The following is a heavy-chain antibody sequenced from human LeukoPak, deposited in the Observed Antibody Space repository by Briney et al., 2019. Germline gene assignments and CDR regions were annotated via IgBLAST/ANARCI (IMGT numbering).Heavy chain of an antibody. CDR1: GGSFSGYY. CDR2: INHSGST. D-gene: IGHD7-27*01. CDR3: ARPLQYGDAFDI. V-gene: IGHV4-34*01. J-gene: IGHJ3*02. Sequence: ASETLSLTCAVYGGSFSGYYWSWIRQPPGKGLEWIGEINHSGSTNYNPSLKSRVTISVDTSKNQFSLKLSSVTAADTAVYYCARPLQYGDAFDIWGQGTMVTVSS.